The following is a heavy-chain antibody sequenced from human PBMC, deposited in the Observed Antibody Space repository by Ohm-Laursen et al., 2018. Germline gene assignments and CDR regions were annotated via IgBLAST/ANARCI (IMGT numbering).Heavy chain of an antibody. CDR1: GGSISSGGYY. Sequence: SQTLSLTCTVSGGSISSGGYYWSWIRQHPGKGLEWIGYIYYSGSTYYNPSLKSRVTISVDTSKNQLSLKLSSVTAADTAVYYCARGAVGSGGSFYFDYWGQGTLVTVSS. CDR2: IYYSGST. J-gene: IGHJ4*02. CDR3: ARGAVGSGGSFYFDY. V-gene: IGHV4-31*03. D-gene: IGHD2-15*01.